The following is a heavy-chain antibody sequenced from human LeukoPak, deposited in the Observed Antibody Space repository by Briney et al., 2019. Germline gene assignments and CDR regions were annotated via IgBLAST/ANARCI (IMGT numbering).Heavy chain of an antibody. V-gene: IGHV3-74*01. CDR2: VKSDGTIT. CDR1: GFTFSSYW. D-gene: IGHD6-19*01. CDR3: VRVMPVAGSDS. J-gene: IGHJ4*02. Sequence: GGSLRLSCAASGFTFSSYWMHWVRQSPGKGLVWVSRVKSDGTITSYADSVKGRFTISRDNAKNTLYLQMNSLRVEDTAVYYCVRVMPVAGSDSWGQGTLVTVSS.